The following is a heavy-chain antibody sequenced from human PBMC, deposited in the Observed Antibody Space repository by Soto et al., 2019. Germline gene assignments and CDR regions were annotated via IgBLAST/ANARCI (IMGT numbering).Heavy chain of an antibody. J-gene: IGHJ6*02. CDR2: IYYSGST. D-gene: IGHD3-3*01. Sequence: TSETLSLTCTVSGGSISSYYWSWIRQPPGKGLEWIGYIYYSGSTNYNPSLKSRVTISVDTSKNQFSLQLSSVTAADTAVYYCARGQSGVGGYYYYGMDVWGQGTTVTVSS. CDR1: GGSISSYY. V-gene: IGHV4-59*01. CDR3: ARGQSGVGGYYYYGMDV.